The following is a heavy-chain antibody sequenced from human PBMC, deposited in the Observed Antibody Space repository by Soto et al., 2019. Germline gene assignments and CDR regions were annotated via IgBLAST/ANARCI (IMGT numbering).Heavy chain of an antibody. D-gene: IGHD6-13*01. V-gene: IGHV3-23*01. CDR2: TSVGGST. J-gene: IGHJ4*02. CDR3: ARLQAADASTN. CDR1: GFTFSGYA. Sequence: EVQLLESGGGLVQAGGSLRLSCAASGFTFSGYAMNWVRQAPGKGLEWVSGTSVGGSTYYTDSVKGRFTISRDNSKNTMYLQMNSRRAEDTAKYYCARLQAADASTNWGQGTLVTVSS.